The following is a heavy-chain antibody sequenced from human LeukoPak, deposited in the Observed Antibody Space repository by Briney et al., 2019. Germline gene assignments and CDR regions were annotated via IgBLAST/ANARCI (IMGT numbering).Heavy chain of an antibody. Sequence: GGSLRLSCAASGFTFSSYGMHWVRQAPGKGLEWVAVIWYDGSNKYYADSVKGRFTISRDNSKNTLYLQMNSLRAEDTAVYYCAKDQVAEMATTYYFDYWGQGTLVTVSS. CDR1: GFTFSSYG. CDR2: IWYDGSNK. J-gene: IGHJ4*02. CDR3: AKDQVAEMATTYYFDY. D-gene: IGHD5-24*01. V-gene: IGHV3-33*06.